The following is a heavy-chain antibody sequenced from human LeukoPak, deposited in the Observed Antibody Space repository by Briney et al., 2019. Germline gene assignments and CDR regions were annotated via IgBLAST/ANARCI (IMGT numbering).Heavy chain of an antibody. CDR1: GFTFSSYA. V-gene: IGHV3-23*01. D-gene: IGHD3-3*01. CDR2: ISGSGGST. J-gene: IGHJ5*02. CDR3: AKDRTIFGVVITDFWFDP. Sequence: GGSLRLSCAASGFTFSSYAMSWVRQAPGKGLEWVSAISGSGGSTYYADSVKGRFTISRDNSKNTLYLQMNSLRAEDTAVYYCAKDRTIFGVVITDFWFDPWGQGTLVTVSS.